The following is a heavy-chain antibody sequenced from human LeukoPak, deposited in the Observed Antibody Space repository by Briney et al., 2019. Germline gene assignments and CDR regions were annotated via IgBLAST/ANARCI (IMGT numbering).Heavy chain of an antibody. D-gene: IGHD3-10*01. CDR3: ARGSKGSFYYYYYMDV. CDR2: IIPIFGTA. Sequence: GASVKVSCKASGGTFSIYAISWVRQAPGQGLEWMGGIIPIFGTANYAQKFQGRVTITADESTSTAYMELSSLRSEDTAVYYCARGSKGSFYYYYYMDVWGKGTTVTVSS. J-gene: IGHJ6*03. V-gene: IGHV1-69*13. CDR1: GGTFSIYA.